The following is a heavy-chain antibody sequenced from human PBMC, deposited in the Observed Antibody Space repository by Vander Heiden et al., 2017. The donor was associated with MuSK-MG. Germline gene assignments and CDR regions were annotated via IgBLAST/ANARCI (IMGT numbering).Heavy chain of an antibody. CDR1: GFTFSSYA. V-gene: IGHV3-23*01. D-gene: IGHD6-13*01. Sequence: EVQLLESGGGLVQPGGSLRLSCAASGFTFSSYAMGWVRQAPGKGLEWVSAISGSGGSTYYADSVKGRFTISRDNSKNTLYLQMNSLRAEDTAVYYCAKDYSTSWYEYYYYYGMDVWGQGTTVTVSS. CDR3: AKDYSTSWYEYYYYYGMDV. J-gene: IGHJ6*02. CDR2: ISGSGGST.